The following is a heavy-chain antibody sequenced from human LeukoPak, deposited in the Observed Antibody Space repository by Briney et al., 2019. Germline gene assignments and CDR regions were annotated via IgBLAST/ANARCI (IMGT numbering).Heavy chain of an antibody. Sequence: PSQTLSLTCTVSGGSISSGSYYWSWIRQPAGKGLEWIGRIYTSGSTKYNPSLESRLTISVDTSKNQFSLKLSSVTAADTALYYCARQGIVPAATLLAYWGQGILVTVSS. CDR1: GGSISSGSYY. J-gene: IGHJ4*02. D-gene: IGHD2-2*01. CDR2: IYTSGST. CDR3: ARQGIVPAATLLAY. V-gene: IGHV4-61*02.